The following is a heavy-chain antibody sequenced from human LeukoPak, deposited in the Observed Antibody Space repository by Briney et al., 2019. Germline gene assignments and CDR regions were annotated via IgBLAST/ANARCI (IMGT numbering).Heavy chain of an antibody. CDR2: ITSSSSYI. CDR1: GFTFSSYN. V-gene: IGHV3-21*06. D-gene: IGHD1-26*01. Sequence: GGSLRLSCAASGFTFSSYNMNWVRQAPGKGPEWVSSITSSSSYIYYADSVKGRFTISRDNAKNSLYLQVDSLRVEDTAVYYCARDPYSGSYGPYYYYYMDVWGKGTTVTISS. J-gene: IGHJ6*03. CDR3: ARDPYSGSYGPYYYYYMDV.